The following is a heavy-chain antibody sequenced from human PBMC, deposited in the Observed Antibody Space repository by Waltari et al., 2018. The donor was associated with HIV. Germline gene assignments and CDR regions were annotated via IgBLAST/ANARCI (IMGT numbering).Heavy chain of an antibody. CDR1: GLAFTSYW. CDR3: ARSLHYYGSGRFDF. Sequence: EVQLVESGGGLVQPGGSLRLSCTASGLAFTSYWMHWVRQVPGKGLVWVSGSNSDGRRRTYADSLRGRFTISRDNAKNTLFLQMNSLRVEDTAVYYCARSLHYYGSGRFDFWGQGTLVAVSS. D-gene: IGHD3-10*01. J-gene: IGHJ4*02. CDR2: SNSDGRRR. V-gene: IGHV3-74*03.